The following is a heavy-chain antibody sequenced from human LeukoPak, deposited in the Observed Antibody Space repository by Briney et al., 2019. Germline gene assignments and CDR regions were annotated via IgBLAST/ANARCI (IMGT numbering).Heavy chain of an antibody. CDR1: GGSISSYY. CDR2: IYYSGST. J-gene: IGHJ6*02. V-gene: IGHV4-59*01. CDR3: ARASHYGGNSGGYYGMDV. D-gene: IGHD4-23*01. Sequence: SETLSLTCTVSGGSISSYYWSWIRQPPGKGLEWIGYIYYSGSTNYNPSLKSRVTISVDTSKNQFSLKLSSVTAADTAVYYCARASHYGGNSGGYYGMDVWGQGTTVTVSS.